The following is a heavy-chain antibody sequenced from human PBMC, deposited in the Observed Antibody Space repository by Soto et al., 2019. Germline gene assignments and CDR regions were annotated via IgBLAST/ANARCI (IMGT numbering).Heavy chain of an antibody. CDR1: GFTFSSYS. CDR3: ARDGDYGDYVEYFDY. D-gene: IGHD4-17*01. V-gene: IGHV3-21*01. Sequence: ESGGGLVKPGGSLRLSCAASGFTFSSYSMNWVRQAPGKGLEWVSSISSSSSYIYYADSVKGRFTISRDNAKNSLYLQMNSLRAEDTAVYYCARDGDYGDYVEYFDYWGQGTLVTVSS. J-gene: IGHJ4*02. CDR2: ISSSSSYI.